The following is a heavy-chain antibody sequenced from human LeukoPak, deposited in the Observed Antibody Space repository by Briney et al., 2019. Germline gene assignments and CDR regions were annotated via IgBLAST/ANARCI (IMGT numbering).Heavy chain of an antibody. CDR2: ITWNTDTI. V-gene: IGHV3-9*01. J-gene: IGHJ4*02. D-gene: IGHD1-26*01. CDR1: GFTFDDSA. Sequence: GGSLRLSCAASGFTFDDSAMHWVRQGPGKGLEWISGITWNTDTIGYADSVMGRFTISRDNAKNSLYLHMNSLRAEDTALYYCAKDISVGTTPYYFDSWGQGTLATVSS. CDR3: AKDISVGTTPYYFDS.